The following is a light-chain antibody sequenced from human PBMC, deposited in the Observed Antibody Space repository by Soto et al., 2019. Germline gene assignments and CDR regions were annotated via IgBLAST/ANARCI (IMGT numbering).Light chain of an antibody. CDR3: QHYRSAPCT. V-gene: IGKV3-20*01. CDR2: GAS. J-gene: IGKJ3*01. Sequence: EIVLTQSPGILSLSPGERATLACRASQSISSDHLAWYQQRPGQSPRLLIYGASSRTTGVPDRFSGSGSGTDFTLTISRLEPEDFAVYSCQHYRSAPCTFGPGTKVDIK. CDR1: QSISSDH.